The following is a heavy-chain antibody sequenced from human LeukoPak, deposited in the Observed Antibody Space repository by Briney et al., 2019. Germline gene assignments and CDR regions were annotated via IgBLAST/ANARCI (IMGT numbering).Heavy chain of an antibody. J-gene: IGHJ5*02. Sequence: GGSLRLSCAASGFTFSRSWMSWVRQAPGKGLEWVANINQDGSEEYYVGSVEGRFTISRDNAKSSLYLQMNSLRDEDTAVYYCTSRVTQHKYFGPWGQGSLVTVS. CDR2: INQDGSEE. CDR1: GFTFSRSW. D-gene: IGHD4-17*01. CDR3: TSRVTQHKYFGP. V-gene: IGHV3-7*01.